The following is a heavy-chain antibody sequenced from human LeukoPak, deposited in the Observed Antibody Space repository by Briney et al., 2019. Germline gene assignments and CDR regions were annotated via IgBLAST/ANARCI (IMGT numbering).Heavy chain of an antibody. J-gene: IGHJ4*02. V-gene: IGHV1-2*02. D-gene: IGHD1-14*01. CDR3: AEGIYRNSH. CDR1: GYTFTGYY. CDR2: ITPKSGGT. Sequence: GASVKVSCKASGYTFTGYYMHWVRQAPGQGLEWMGWITPKSGGTSYAQKFQGRVSMTRDTSISTAYMELSRLTSDDTAVYYCAEGIYRNSHWGQGTLVTVSS.